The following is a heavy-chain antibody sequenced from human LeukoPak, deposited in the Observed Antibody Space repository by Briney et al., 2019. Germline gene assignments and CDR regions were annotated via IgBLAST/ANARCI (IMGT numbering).Heavy chain of an antibody. Sequence: ASVKVSCKASGYTFTSYGISWVRQAPGQGLEWMVWISAYNGNTNYAQKLQGRVTMTTDTSTSTAYMELRSLRSDDTAVYYCARAGDLDYYDSSGYYVDYWGQGTLVTVSS. CDR2: ISAYNGNT. CDR3: ARAGDLDYYDSSGYYVDY. J-gene: IGHJ4*02. CDR1: GYTFTSYG. V-gene: IGHV1-18*01. D-gene: IGHD3-22*01.